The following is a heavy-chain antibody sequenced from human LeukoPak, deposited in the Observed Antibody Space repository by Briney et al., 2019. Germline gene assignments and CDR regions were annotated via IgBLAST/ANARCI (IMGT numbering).Heavy chain of an antibody. CDR1: GYSFTTYW. CDR2: IYPGDSDT. V-gene: IGHV5-51*01. J-gene: IGHJ6*03. D-gene: IGHD6-19*01. CDR3: ASRIAVAGPKDRYYYYMDV. Sequence: HGESLKISCKGSGYSFTTYWIGWVRQMPGKGLEWMGIIYPGDSDTRYSPSFQGQVTISADKSISTAYLQWSSLKASDTAMYYCASRIAVAGPKDRYYYYMDVWGKGTTVTVSS.